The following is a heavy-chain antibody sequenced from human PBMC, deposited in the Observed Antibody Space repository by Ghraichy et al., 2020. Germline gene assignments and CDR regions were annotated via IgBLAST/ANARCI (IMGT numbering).Heavy chain of an antibody. J-gene: IGHJ4*02. V-gene: IGHV3-7*03. D-gene: IGHD6-19*01. CDR3: AGSGGWRLHY. CDR1: GSFFSSYF. CDR2: INQDESEK. Sequence: GGSLRLSCAASGSFFSSYFMSWVRQAPGKGLEWVANINQDESEKNYVDSVRGRFTISRDNAKNSMYLQMHSLRAEDTAVYYCAGSGGWRLHYWGQGTLVTVSS.